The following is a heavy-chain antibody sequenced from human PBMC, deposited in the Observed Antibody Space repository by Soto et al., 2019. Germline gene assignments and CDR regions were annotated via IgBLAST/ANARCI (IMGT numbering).Heavy chain of an antibody. D-gene: IGHD3-22*01. CDR2: IIPIFGTA. J-gene: IGHJ6*02. V-gene: IGHV1-69*13. Sequence: SVKVSCKASGGTFSSYAISWVRQAPGQGLEWMGGIIPIFGTANYAQKFQGRVTITADESTSTAYMELSSLRSEDTAVYYCARDPYYYDSSGYYLYYYYGMDVWGQGTTVTVSS. CDR3: ARDPYYYDSSGYYLYYYYGMDV. CDR1: GGTFSSYA.